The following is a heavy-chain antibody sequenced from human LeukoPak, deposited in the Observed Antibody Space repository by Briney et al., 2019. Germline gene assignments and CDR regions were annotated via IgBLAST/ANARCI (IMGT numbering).Heavy chain of an antibody. D-gene: IGHD5-18*01. V-gene: IGHV4-59*01. CDR1: GGSISSYY. CDR3: ARAYVDTAMVTPPGY. J-gene: IGHJ4*02. CDR2: IYYSGST. Sequence: PSETLSLTCTVSGGSISSYYWSWIRQPPGKGLEWIGYIYYSGSTNYNPSLKSRVTISVDTSKNQFSLKLSSVTAADTAVYYCARAYVDTAMVTPPGYWGQGTLVTVSS.